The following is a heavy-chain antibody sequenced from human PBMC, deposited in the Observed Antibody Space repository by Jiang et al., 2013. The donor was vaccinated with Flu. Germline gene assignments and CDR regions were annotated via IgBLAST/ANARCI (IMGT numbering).Heavy chain of an antibody. CDR1: GFTFGDQA. D-gene: IGHD3-22*01. V-gene: IGHV3-49*04. J-gene: IGHJ1*01. CDR2: IRNKGFGGTT. Sequence: VQLLESGGALVQPGRSLRLSCTGSGFTFGDQAITWVRQVPGKGLEWVGFIRNKGFGGTTEYGASVKGRFTISREDSKSIAYLQMNSLKTEDTAVYYCALQDNYDRSSSEEVEYWGQGTLVTVSS. CDR3: ALQDNYDRSSSEEVEY.